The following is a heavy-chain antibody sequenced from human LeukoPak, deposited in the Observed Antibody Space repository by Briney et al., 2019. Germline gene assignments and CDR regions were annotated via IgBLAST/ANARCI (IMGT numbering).Heavy chain of an antibody. CDR3: ARDLWWNYRGWFDP. CDR1: GYTFTGYY. J-gene: IGHJ5*02. D-gene: IGHD1-7*01. V-gene: IGHV1-2*02. CDR2: INPNSGGT. Sequence: ASVKVSCKASGYTFTGYYIHWVRQAPGQGLERMGWINPNSGGTNYAQKFQGRVTMTRDTSISTAYMELSRLRSDDTAVYYCARDLWWNYRGWFDPWGQGTLVTVSS.